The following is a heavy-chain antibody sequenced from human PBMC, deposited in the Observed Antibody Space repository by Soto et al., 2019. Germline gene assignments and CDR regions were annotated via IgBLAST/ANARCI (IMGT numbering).Heavy chain of an antibody. J-gene: IGHJ5*02. CDR2: IYSSGSS. CDR3: ARTIRGYWLDP. CDR1: GGSISNYY. Sequence: QVQLQESGPGLVKPSETLSLTCTVSGGSISNYYWSWIRQPPGKGLEWIGYIYSSGSSNYDPSIKSRVTMSVDTSKNQFSLKLSSVTAADTALYYCARTIRGYWLDPWGQGILVTVSS. V-gene: IGHV4-59*01. D-gene: IGHD3-10*01.